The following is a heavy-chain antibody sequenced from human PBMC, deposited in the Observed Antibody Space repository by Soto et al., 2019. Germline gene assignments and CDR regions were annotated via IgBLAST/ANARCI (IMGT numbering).Heavy chain of an antibody. D-gene: IGHD6-19*01. CDR3: AKERRIAVAELDY. V-gene: IGHV3-23*01. J-gene: IGHJ4*02. Sequence: EDQLLESGVGLVQPGGSLRLSCAASGFTFSSYGMSWVRQAPGKGLEWVSAISGSGGSTYYADSANARFTISRDNAKNTLYLQVNSLRADDTAVYYCAKERRIAVAELDYWGQGTLVTVSS. CDR2: ISGSGGST. CDR1: GFTFSSYG.